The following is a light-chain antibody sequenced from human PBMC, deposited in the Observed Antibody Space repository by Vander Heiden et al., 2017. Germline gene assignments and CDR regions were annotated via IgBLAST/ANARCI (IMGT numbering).Light chain of an antibody. J-gene: IGKJ3*01. Sequence: DIQMTQSPSSLSASVGDRVTITCRASQSISSYLNWNQQKPGKAPKLLIYAASSLQSGVPSRFSGSGSGTDFTLTISSLQPEDFATYYCQQSYSTPLFTFGPGTKVDIK. V-gene: IGKV1-39*01. CDR2: AAS. CDR3: QQSYSTPLFT. CDR1: QSISSY.